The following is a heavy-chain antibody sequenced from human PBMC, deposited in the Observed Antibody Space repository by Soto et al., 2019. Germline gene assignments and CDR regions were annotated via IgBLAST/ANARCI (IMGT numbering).Heavy chain of an antibody. CDR2: INHSGST. V-gene: IGHV4-34*01. Sequence: PSETLSLTCAVYGGSFSGYYWSWIRQPPGKGLEWIGEINHSGSTNYNPSLKSRVTISIDTSKNQSSLKLSSVTAADTAVYYCARGWGRIFDYWGQGTLVTVSS. D-gene: IGHD7-27*01. J-gene: IGHJ4*02. CDR3: ARGWGRIFDY. CDR1: GGSFSGYY.